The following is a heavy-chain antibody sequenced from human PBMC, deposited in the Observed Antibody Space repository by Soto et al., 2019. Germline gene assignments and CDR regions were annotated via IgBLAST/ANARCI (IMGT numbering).Heavy chain of an antibody. D-gene: IGHD2-15*01. J-gene: IGHJ6*02. CDR3: ARHLTYCSAGSCYSDFPYYGMDV. Sequence: SETLSLTCAAYGGYFSGYYWSWIRQPPGKGLEWLGEIDHSGSTNYSPSLKSRVTLSVDTSKNQFSLKLSSVTAADTAVYYCARHLTYCSAGSCYSDFPYYGMDVWGQGTTVTVSS. CDR2: IDHSGST. CDR1: GGYFSGYY. V-gene: IGHV4-34*01.